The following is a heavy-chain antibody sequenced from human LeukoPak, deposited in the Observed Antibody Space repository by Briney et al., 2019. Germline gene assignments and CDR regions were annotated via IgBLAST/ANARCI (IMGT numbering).Heavy chain of an antibody. CDR3: AKGVSGSYFGY. CDR1: GFMFSSNW. J-gene: IGHJ4*02. D-gene: IGHD1-26*01. Sequence: GGSLRLSCAASGFMFSSNWMSWVRLAPGKGLEWVANIKEDGTETYYVDSVKGRFTISRDNAKNTLYLQMNSLRAEDTAVYYCAKGVSGSYFGYWGQGTLVAVSS. V-gene: IGHV3-7*03. CDR2: IKEDGTET.